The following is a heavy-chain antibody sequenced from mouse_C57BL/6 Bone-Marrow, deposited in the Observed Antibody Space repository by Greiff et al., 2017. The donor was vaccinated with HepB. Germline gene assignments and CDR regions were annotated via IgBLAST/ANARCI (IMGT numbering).Heavy chain of an antibody. D-gene: IGHD1-1*01. CDR1: GYTFTDYN. CDR3: ARGGGSSYDALDY. Sequence: VQLQQSGPELVKPGASVKMSCKASGYTFTDYNMHWVKQSHGKSLEWIGYINPNNGGTSYNQKFKGKATLTVNKSSSTAYMALRSLTSEDSAVYYCARGGGSSYDALDYWGQGTSVTVSS. CDR2: INPNNGGT. V-gene: IGHV1-22*01. J-gene: IGHJ4*01.